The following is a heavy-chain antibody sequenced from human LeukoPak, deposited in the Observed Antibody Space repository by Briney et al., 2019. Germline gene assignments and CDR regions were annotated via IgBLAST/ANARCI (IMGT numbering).Heavy chain of an antibody. D-gene: IGHD3-10*01. CDR3: ARWNGDTASGSLDY. J-gene: IGHJ4*02. V-gene: IGHV3-33*05. Sequence: GTSLRLSCEASGFTFSNYGMHWVRQAPGKGLEWVARIAYDGSKKYYIDPVAGRFSISRDNSKSTMYLQMNSLGAEDTAVYHCARWNGDTASGSLDYWGQGTLVTVSS. CDR1: GFTFSNYG. CDR2: IAYDGSKK.